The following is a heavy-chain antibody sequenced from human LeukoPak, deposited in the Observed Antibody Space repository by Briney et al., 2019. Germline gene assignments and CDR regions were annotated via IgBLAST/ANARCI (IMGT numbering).Heavy chain of an antibody. J-gene: IGHJ5*02. CDR3: ARGPPKYSGYDSNWFDP. V-gene: IGHV1-2*02. CDR2: INPNSGGT. D-gene: IGHD5-12*01. CDR1: GYTFTGYY. Sequence: ASVKVSCKASGYTFTGYYMHGVRQAPGQGLEWMGWINPNSGGTNYAQKFQGRVTMTRDTSISTAYMELSRLRSDDTAVYYCARGPPKYSGYDSNWFDPWGQGTLVTVSS.